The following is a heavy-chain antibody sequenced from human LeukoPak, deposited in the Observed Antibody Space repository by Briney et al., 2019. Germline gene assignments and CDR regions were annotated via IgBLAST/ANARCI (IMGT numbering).Heavy chain of an antibody. Sequence: PGGSLRLSCAASGFTFSGFAMTWVRQAPGKELEWVATVSDSGGSTYYADAVKGRFTISRDNSKDTLYAQMSSLRAEDAAVYYYGKSHSVEQRGYFDYWGQGTLVTVSS. V-gene: IGHV3-23*01. CDR3: GKSHSVEQRGYFDY. CDR2: VSDSGGST. D-gene: IGHD1/OR15-1a*01. CDR1: GFTFSGFA. J-gene: IGHJ4*02.